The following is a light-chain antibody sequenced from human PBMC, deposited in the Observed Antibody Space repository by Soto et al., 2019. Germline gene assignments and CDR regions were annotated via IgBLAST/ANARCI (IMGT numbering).Light chain of an antibody. J-gene: IGKJ3*01. CDR2: DAS. CDR1: QSVSSY. CDR3: QQRSNWPSFT. Sequence: EIVLTQSPATLSLSPGERATLSCRASQSVSSYLAWYQQKPGQAPRLLIYDASNRATGIPARFSGSGSGTEVTLTISSLEPEDVAVYYCQQRSNWPSFTFGPGTKVDIK. V-gene: IGKV3-11*01.